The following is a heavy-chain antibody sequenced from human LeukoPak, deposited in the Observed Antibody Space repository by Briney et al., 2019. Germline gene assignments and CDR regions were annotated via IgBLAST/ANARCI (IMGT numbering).Heavy chain of an antibody. D-gene: IGHD3-3*01. CDR1: GGSFSGYY. CDR3: ARGFNFWSAESMDV. CDR2: INHSGST. J-gene: IGHJ6*03. Sequence: PSETLSLXCAVYGGSFSGYYWSWIRQPPGKGLECIGEINHSGSTNYSPSLKSRVTISVDTSKNQFSLKLSSVTAADTAVYYCARGFNFWSAESMDVWGKGTTVTVSS. V-gene: IGHV4-34*01.